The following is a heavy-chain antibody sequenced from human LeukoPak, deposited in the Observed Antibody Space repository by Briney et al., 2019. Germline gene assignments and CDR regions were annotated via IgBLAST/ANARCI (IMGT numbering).Heavy chain of an antibody. CDR3: ARHSYSSGWLHFDY. CDR2: IYYSGST. Sequence: SETLSLTCSVSGGSISSSHYYWGWIRQPPGKGLEWIGSIYYSGSTYYNPSLKSRVTISVDTSKSQLSLKLSSLTAADTAVYYCARHSYSSGWLHFDYWGQGTLVTVSS. CDR1: GGSISSSHYY. V-gene: IGHV4-39*01. D-gene: IGHD6-19*01. J-gene: IGHJ4*02.